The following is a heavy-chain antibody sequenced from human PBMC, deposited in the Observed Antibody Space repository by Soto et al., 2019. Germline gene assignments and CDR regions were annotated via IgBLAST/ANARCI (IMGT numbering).Heavy chain of an antibody. CDR2: IYPSDSDT. Sequence: PGESLKISCKGSGYSFTGYWIGWVRQMPGKGLEWMGVIYPSDSDTRYSPSFQGQVTNSADKSISTAYLQWSSVKASDTARYYCARSRGARVFDYWGQGTVVTVSS. D-gene: IGHD3-10*01. V-gene: IGHV5-51*01. CDR3: ARSRGARVFDY. J-gene: IGHJ4*02. CDR1: GYSFTGYW.